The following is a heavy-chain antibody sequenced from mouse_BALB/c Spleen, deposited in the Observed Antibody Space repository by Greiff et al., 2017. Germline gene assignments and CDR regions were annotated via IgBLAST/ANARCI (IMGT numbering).Heavy chain of an antibody. Sequence: VQLQQSGAELVKPGASVKLSCTASGFNIKDTYMHWVKQRPEQGLEWIGRIDPANGNTKYDPKFQGKATITADTSSNTAYLQLSSLTSEDTAVYYCAPLYDGYDSWFAYWGQGTLVTVSA. J-gene: IGHJ3*01. V-gene: IGHV14-3*02. CDR3: APLYDGYDSWFAY. CDR2: IDPANGNT. CDR1: GFNIKDTY. D-gene: IGHD2-2*01.